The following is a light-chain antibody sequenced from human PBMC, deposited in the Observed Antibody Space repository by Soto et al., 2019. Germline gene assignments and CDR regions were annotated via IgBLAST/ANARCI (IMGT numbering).Light chain of an antibody. Sequence: DIQLTQSPSFLSGSVGDRVTITFRASQAISSYLAWYQQKPGNAPKLLIYGASTLQSGVPSRFSGSGSGTEFTLTISSLQPEDFATYYCQHLNTYPLTFGPGTKVDIK. V-gene: IGKV1-9*01. J-gene: IGKJ3*01. CDR3: QHLNTYPLT. CDR1: QAISSY. CDR2: GAS.